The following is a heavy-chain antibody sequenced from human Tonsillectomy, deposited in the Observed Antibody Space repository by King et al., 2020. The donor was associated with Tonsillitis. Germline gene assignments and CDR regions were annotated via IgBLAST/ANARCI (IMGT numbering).Heavy chain of an antibody. J-gene: IGHJ3*02. CDR1: GFTFSSYS. D-gene: IGHD3-16*02. CDR3: ARDSYDYVWGSYPESAFDI. V-gene: IGHV3-48*02. Sequence: VQLVESGGGLVQPGGSLRLSCAASGFTFSSYSMNWVRQAPGKGLEWVSYISSSSSTIYYADSVKGRSTISRDNAKNSLYLQMNSLRDEDTAVYYCARDSYDYVWGSYPESAFDIWGQGTMVTVSS. CDR2: ISSSSSTI.